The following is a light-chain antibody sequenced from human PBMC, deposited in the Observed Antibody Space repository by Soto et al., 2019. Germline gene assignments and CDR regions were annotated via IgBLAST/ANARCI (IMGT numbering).Light chain of an antibody. V-gene: IGKV3-20*01. CDR3: QQYGSSLTWK. CDR1: QSVSNTY. Sequence: DIVLTQSPGTLSLSPGERATLSCRASQSVSNTYLAWYQKKPGRAPRLLIYGASNRATGIPDRFSGSGSGKAFTLTISRLDPEDFAVYYCQQYGSSLTWKFGQGNKVEIK. J-gene: IGKJ1*01. CDR2: GAS.